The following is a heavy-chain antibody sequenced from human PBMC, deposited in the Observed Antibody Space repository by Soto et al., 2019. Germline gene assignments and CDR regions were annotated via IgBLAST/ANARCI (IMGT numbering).Heavy chain of an antibody. Sequence: SETLSLTCTVSGGSISSYYWSWIRQPPGKGLEWIGYIYYSGSTNYNPSLKSRVTISVDTSKNQFSLKLSSVTAADTAVYYCAGSRVDIVALSRFDYWGQGTLVTVSS. D-gene: IGHD5-12*01. V-gene: IGHV4-59*08. CDR1: GGSISSYY. CDR2: IYYSGST. J-gene: IGHJ4*02. CDR3: AGSRVDIVALSRFDY.